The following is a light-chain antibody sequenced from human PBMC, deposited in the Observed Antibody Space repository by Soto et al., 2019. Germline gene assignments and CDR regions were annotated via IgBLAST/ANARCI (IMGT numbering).Light chain of an antibody. V-gene: IGLV2-11*01. J-gene: IGLJ1*01. CDR3: CSYAGSDTSYV. CDR2: DVS. Sequence: QSALTQPRSVSGSPGQSVTISCTGTSSDVGGYNYVSWYQQHPGKAPKLMIYDVSKRASGVPDRFSGSKSGNTAFLTVPGLQGGDRAEYYYCSYAGSDTSYVFGTGTKVTVL. CDR1: SSDVGGYNY.